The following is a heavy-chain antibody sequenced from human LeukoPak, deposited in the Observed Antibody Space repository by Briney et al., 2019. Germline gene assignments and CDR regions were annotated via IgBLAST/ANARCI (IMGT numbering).Heavy chain of an antibody. D-gene: IGHD3-10*01. V-gene: IGHV3-23*01. CDR1: GFTFSNYG. Sequence: PGGSLRLSCAASGFTFSNYGMSWVRQAPGTGLEWVAGISGSGGNTYYADSVKGRFTISRDNSKNTLYLQMNSLRAEDTAVYYCAKYNGFGELAGAFDIWGQGTMVTVSS. J-gene: IGHJ3*02. CDR2: ISGSGGNT. CDR3: AKYNGFGELAGAFDI.